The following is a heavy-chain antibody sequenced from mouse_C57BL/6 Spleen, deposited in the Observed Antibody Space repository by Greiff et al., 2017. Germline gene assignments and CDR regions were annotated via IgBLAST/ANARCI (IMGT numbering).Heavy chain of an antibody. Sequence: QLQQSGAELARPGASVKLSCKASGYTFTSYGISWVKQRTGQGLEWIGEIYPRSGNTYYNEKFKGKATLTADKSSSTAYMELRSLTSEDSAVYFCARGGSAPYYFDYWGQGTTLTVSS. CDR3: ARGGSAPYYFDY. CDR2: IYPRSGNT. V-gene: IGHV1-81*01. J-gene: IGHJ2*01. D-gene: IGHD3-2*02. CDR1: GYTFTSYG.